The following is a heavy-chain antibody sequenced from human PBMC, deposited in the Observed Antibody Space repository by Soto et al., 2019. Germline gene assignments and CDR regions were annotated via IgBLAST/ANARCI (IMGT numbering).Heavy chain of an antibody. CDR1: GFTFDDYA. J-gene: IGHJ4*02. CDR2: ISWNGGSI. D-gene: IGHD5-18*01. Sequence: EVQLVESGGGLVQPGRSLRLSCAASGFTFDDYAMHWVRQAPGKGLEWVSGISWNGGSIGYADSVKGRVTISRDNAKNSLYQQMDSLRAEDTALDYCAKEYSYGYSGSVGYFDYWGQGTLVTVSS. CDR3: AKEYSYGYSGSVGYFDY. V-gene: IGHV3-9*01.